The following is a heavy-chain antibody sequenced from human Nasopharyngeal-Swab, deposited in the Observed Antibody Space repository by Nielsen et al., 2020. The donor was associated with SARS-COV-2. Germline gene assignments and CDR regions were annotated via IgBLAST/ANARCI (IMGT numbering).Heavy chain of an antibody. CDR2: IYYSGST. D-gene: IGHD3-10*01. CDR3: ARDNHGYGSFGLDY. Sequence: SETLSLTCTVSGGSINNHYWSWIRQPPGKGLEWIGYIYYSGSTNFNPSLKSRVTISVDTSKNQFSLKLHSVTAADTAVYYCARDNHGYGSFGLDYWGQVTLFSVSS. V-gene: IGHV4-59*11. J-gene: IGHJ4*02. CDR1: GGSINNHY.